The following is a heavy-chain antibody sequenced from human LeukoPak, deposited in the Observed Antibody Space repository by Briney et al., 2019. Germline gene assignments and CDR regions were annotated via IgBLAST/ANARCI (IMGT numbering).Heavy chain of an antibody. CDR1: GFTFRSYG. Sequence: PGRSLRLSCAASGFTFRSYGMHWVRQAPGKGLEWVSGIRGSGANTYYAESVKGRFTISRDNSKNTLCLQMNSLRAEDTAVYYCARLHYDVLTGPFDYWGQGTLVTVSS. D-gene: IGHD3-9*01. CDR2: IRGSGANT. V-gene: IGHV3-23*01. CDR3: ARLHYDVLTGPFDY. J-gene: IGHJ4*02.